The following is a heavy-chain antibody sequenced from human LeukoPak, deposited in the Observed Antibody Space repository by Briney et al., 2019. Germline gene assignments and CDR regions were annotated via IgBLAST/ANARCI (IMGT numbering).Heavy chain of an antibody. CDR1: GGSIISSSYY. D-gene: IGHD3-3*01. CDR3: ARQIAAPGRITIFGVVTDY. J-gene: IGHJ4*02. V-gene: IGHV4-39*01. Sequence: SETLSLTCTVSGGSIISSSYYWGWIRQPPGKGLEWIGSIYYSGSTYYNPSLKSRVTISVDTSKNQFSLKLSSVTAADTAVYYCARQIAAPGRITIFGVVTDYWGQGTLVTVSS. CDR2: IYYSGST.